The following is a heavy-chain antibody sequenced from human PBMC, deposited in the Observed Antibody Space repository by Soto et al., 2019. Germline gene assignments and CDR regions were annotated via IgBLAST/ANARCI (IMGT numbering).Heavy chain of an antibody. CDR2: ISAHSGKT. D-gene: IGHD6-13*01. CDR3: ARIAASGIVHDFDF. V-gene: IGHV1-18*01. Sequence: QVQLVQSEGEVKKPGASVKISCRASGYTFTSYAINWVRQAPGQGLEWMGWISAHSGKTNYAQKVQGRVNMTTDTPTSTAYMELRSLRSDDTAIYYCARIAASGIVHDFDFWGQGTLVTVSS. CDR1: GYTFTSYA. J-gene: IGHJ4*02.